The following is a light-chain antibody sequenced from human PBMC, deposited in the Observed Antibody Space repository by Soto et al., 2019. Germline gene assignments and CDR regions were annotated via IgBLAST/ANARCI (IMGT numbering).Light chain of an antibody. CDR3: CSYAGSSTYV. V-gene: IGLV2-23*02. CDR2: EVS. J-gene: IGLJ1*01. CDR1: SSDVGSYNL. Sequence: QSVLTQPASVSGSPGHSITISCTGTSSDVGSYNLVSWYQQHPGKAPKLMIYEVSKRPSGVSNRFSGSKSGNTASLTISGLQAEDEADYYCCSYAGSSTYVFGTGTKVT.